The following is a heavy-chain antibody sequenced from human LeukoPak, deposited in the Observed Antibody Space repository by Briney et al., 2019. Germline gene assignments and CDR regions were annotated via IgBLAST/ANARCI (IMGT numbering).Heavy chain of an antibody. J-gene: IGHJ4*02. Sequence: ASVKVSCKASGYTFAGYYMHWVRQAPGQGPEWMGWISPNSGDTNYAQKFQGRVTMTRGSSITTAYMELSRLGSDDTAMYYCARGREPVYFFDYWGQGTLVTVSS. V-gene: IGHV1-2*02. CDR1: GYTFAGYY. CDR3: ARGREPVYFFDY. D-gene: IGHD1-26*01. CDR2: ISPNSGDT.